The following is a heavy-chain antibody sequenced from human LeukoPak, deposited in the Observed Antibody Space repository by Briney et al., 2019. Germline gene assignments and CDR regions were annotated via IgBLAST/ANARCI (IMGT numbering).Heavy chain of an antibody. Sequence: GGSLRLSCAASGYTFTSYYMHWVRQAPGQGLEWMGIINPSGGSTSYAQKFQGRVTMTRDTSTSTVYMELSSLRSEDTAVYYCARDWEDSSGYYQINWYFDLWGRGTLVTVSS. CDR2: INPSGGST. D-gene: IGHD3-22*01. J-gene: IGHJ2*01. CDR1: GYTFTSYY. CDR3: ARDWEDSSGYYQINWYFDL. V-gene: IGHV1-46*01.